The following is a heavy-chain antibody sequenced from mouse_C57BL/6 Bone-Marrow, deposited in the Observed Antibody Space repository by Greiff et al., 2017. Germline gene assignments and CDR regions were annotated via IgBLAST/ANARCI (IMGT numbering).Heavy chain of an antibody. D-gene: IGHD2-4*01. CDR2: ISSGGDYI. Sequence: EVMLVESGAGLVKPGGSLKLSCAASGFTFSSYAMSWVRQTPEKRLEWVAYISSGGDYIYYADTVKGRFTISRDNARNTLYLQMSSLKSDDTAMYYCTRFYDYDRGFDYWGQGTTLTVSS. CDR1: GFTFSSYA. V-gene: IGHV5-9-1*02. J-gene: IGHJ2*01. CDR3: TRFYDYDRGFDY.